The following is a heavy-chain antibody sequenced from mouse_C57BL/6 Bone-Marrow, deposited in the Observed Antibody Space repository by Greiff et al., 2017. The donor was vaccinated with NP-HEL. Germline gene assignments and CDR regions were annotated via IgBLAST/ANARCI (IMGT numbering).Heavy chain of an antibody. Sequence: VQLQQSGPGLVAPSQSLSITCTVSGFSLTSYAISWVRQPPGKGLEWLGVIWTGGGTKYNSALKSRLSISKDNSKSQVFLKMNSLQTDDTAMYYCARNPAYDGYWYFDVWGTGTTVTVSS. V-gene: IGHV2-9-1*01. CDR1: GFSLTSYA. D-gene: IGHD2-12*01. CDR3: ARNPAYDGYWYFDV. J-gene: IGHJ1*03. CDR2: IWTGGGT.